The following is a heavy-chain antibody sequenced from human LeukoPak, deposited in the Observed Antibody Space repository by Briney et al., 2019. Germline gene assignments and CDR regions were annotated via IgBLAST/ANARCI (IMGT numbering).Heavy chain of an antibody. D-gene: IGHD2-2*01. CDR2: MNPNSGNT. J-gene: IGHJ3*02. V-gene: IGHV1-8*03. CDR3: ATHRTYCSSTSCDGGAFDI. Sequence: ASVKVSCKASGYTFTSYDINWVRQATGQGLEWMGWMNPNSGNTGYAQKFQGRVTITRNTSISTAYMELSSLRSEDTAVYYCATHRTYCSSTSCDGGAFDIWGQGTMVTVSS. CDR1: GYTFTSYD.